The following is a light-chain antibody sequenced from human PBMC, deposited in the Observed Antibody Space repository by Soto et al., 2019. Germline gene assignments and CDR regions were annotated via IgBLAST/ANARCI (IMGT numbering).Light chain of an antibody. J-gene: IGKJ1*01. CDR1: QIVNSGD. CDR2: DAS. CDR3: VQYGEPPSRWT. V-gene: IGKV3-20*01. Sequence: EIVLTQSPGTLSLSPGVRGTVSCRARQIVNSGDLAWYQHRPGQGPRLLIYDASKRSTGIPDRFSGSASGTDFILTINGLEPEGFAVYYCVQYGEPPSRWTFGQGTKV.